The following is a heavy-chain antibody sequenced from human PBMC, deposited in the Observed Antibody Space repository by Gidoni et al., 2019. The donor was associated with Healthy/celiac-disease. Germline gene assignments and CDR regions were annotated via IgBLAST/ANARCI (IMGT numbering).Heavy chain of an antibody. CDR2: MKSKTDGGTT. J-gene: IGHJ4*02. V-gene: IGHV3-15*01. D-gene: IGHD3-22*01. CDR3: TTDRGDYYDTPLVGY. CDR1: GFTFTHAR. Sequence: EVQLVESGGGLVKLGGSLRLSSAAPGFTFTHARMSWVRQAPGKGLEWVGRMKSKTDGGTTDYAAPVKGRFNISRDDSKNTLYLQMNSLKTEDTAVYYCTTDRGDYYDTPLVGYWGQGTLVTVSS.